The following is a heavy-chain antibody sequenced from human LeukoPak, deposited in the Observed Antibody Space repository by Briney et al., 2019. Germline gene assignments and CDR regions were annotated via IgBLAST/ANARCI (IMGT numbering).Heavy chain of an antibody. CDR1: GYTFTGYY. D-gene: IGHD5-18*01. CDR2: INPNSGGT. J-gene: IGHJ4*02. V-gene: IGHV1-2*02. Sequence: ASVKVSCKASGYTFTGYYMHWVRQAPGQGLEWMGWINPNSGGTNYAQKFQGRVTMTRDTSISTAYMELSRLRSDDTAVYYCAADYRIAMVTGVWRGFDYWGQGTLVTVSS. CDR3: AADYRIAMVTGVWRGFDY.